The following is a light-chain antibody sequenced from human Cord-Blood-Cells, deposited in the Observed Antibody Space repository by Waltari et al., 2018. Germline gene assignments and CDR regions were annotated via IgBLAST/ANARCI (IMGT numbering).Light chain of an antibody. CDR1: QSVSSY. V-gene: IGKV3-11*01. CDR2: DAS. Sequence: IVLTQSPATLSLSPGERATLSCRASQSVSSYLAWYQQKPGQAPRLLIYDASNRATGIPARFSGSGSGTDFTPTISSLEPEDFAVYYCQQRSNWLTFGGGTKVEIK. CDR3: QQRSNWLT. J-gene: IGKJ4*01.